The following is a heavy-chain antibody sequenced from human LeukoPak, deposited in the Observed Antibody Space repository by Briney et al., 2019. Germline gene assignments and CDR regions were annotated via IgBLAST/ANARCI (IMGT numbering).Heavy chain of an antibody. D-gene: IGHD4-17*01. Sequence: SETLSLTCTVSGGSISSSSYYWGWIRQPPGMGLEWIGSIYYSGSTYYNPSLKSRVTTSVDTSKNQFSLKLSSVTAADTAVYYCARRRDFGDYGLHAFDIWGQGTMVTVSS. V-gene: IGHV4-39*01. CDR3: ARRRDFGDYGLHAFDI. CDR2: IYYSGST. J-gene: IGHJ3*02. CDR1: GGSISSSSYY.